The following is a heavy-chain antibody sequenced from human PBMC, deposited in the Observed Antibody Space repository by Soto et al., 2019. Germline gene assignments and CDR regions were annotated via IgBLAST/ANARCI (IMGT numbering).Heavy chain of an antibody. D-gene: IGHD3-9*01. CDR3: ARLEGLATISYYFDF. J-gene: IGHJ4*02. V-gene: IGHV4-39*01. Sequence: QLQLQESGPGLVKPSETLSLTCSVSDDSINSDKYYWGWIRQPPGKGLEWIGSIYYRGNAYYNPSLQTRVTISLDKSKSQFSLKLNCVTAADSAVYFCARLEGLATISYYFDFWGPVALVTVSS. CDR2: IYYRGNA. CDR1: DDSINSDKYY.